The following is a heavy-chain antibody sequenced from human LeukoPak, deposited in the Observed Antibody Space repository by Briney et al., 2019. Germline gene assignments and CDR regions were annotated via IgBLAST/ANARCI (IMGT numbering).Heavy chain of an antibody. Sequence: GGSLRLSCAASGFTFTDAWMGWVRQAPGRGLEWVGRIKSKARGGTTDYAAPVKGRFTIARDDSKDTPDLQMNSLKTEDTAVYYCTTDHFNWGRGTLVTVSS. J-gene: IGHJ4*02. V-gene: IGHV3-15*01. CDR3: TTDHFN. CDR1: GFTFTDAW. CDR2: IKSKARGGTT.